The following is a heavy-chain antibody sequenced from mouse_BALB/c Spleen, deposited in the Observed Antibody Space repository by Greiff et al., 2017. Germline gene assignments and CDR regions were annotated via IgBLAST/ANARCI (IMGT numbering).Heavy chain of an antibody. J-gene: IGHJ2*01. Sequence: EVKLVESGGGLVQPGGSRKLSCAASGFTFSSFGMHWVRQAPEKGLEWVAYISSGSSTIYYADTVKGRFTISRDNPKNTLFLQMTSLRSEDTAMYYCARKGGYYGDDYLDYWGQGTTRTVSS. CDR3: ARKGGYYGDDYLDY. CDR1: GFTFSSFG. CDR2: ISSGSSTI. D-gene: IGHD2-13*01. V-gene: IGHV5-17*02.